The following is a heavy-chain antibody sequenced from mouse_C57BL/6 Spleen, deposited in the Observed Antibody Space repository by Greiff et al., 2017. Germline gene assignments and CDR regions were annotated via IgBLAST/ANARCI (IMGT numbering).Heavy chain of an antibody. CDR1: GYTFTSYW. CDR3: ARLDSSGYVGGFAY. CDR2: IDPSDSET. V-gene: IGHV1-52*01. J-gene: IGHJ3*01. D-gene: IGHD3-2*02. Sequence: VQLHQSGAELVRPGSSVKLSCKASGYTFTSYWMHWVKQRPIQGLEWIGNIDPSDSETHYNQKFKDKATLTVDKSSSTAYMQLSSLTSEDSAVYYCARLDSSGYVGGFAYWGQGTLVTVSA.